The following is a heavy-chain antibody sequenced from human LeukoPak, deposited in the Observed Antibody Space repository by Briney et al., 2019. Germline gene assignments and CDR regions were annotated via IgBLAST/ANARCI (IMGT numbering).Heavy chain of an antibody. CDR3: ARESISGWYVG. D-gene: IGHD6-19*01. J-gene: IGHJ4*02. CDR1: GFTFSSYT. CDR2: MSYDGKNI. Sequence: GGSLRLSCAASGFTFSSYTMHWVRQAPGKGLEWVTVMSYDGKNIYYADSVKGRFTISRDNSKNTPYLQMNSLRAEDTAVYYCARESISGWYVGWGQGTLVIVSS. V-gene: IGHV3-30*04.